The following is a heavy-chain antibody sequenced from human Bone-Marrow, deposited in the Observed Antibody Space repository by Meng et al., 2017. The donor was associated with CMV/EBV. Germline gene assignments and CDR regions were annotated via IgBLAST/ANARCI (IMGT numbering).Heavy chain of an antibody. Sequence: SETLSLTCTVSGYSISDGYYWGWIRQSPGKVLEWIASTYHSGETFHNPSLKRRVTISVDTSKNHFSLRLTSVTAADTAVYFCARVGFNARAVDFWGQGTLVTVSS. CDR1: GYSISDGYY. J-gene: IGHJ3*01. D-gene: IGHD2-2*01. CDR3: ARVGFNARAVDF. CDR2: TYHSGET. V-gene: IGHV4-38-2*02.